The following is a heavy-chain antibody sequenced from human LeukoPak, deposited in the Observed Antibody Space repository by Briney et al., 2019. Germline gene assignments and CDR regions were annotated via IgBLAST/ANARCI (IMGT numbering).Heavy chain of an antibody. CDR3: AKAACSSGYCRFDY. V-gene: IGHV3-23*01. Sequence: GGSLRLSCAASGFTFSSYAMIWVRQAPGKGLERVSVVSGSGGDTYYADSVKGRFTISRDNSKNTLYLQMNSLRAEDTAVYYCAKAACSSGYCRFDYWGQGTLVTVSS. CDR2: VSGSGGDT. CDR1: GFTFSSYA. D-gene: IGHD3-22*01. J-gene: IGHJ4*02.